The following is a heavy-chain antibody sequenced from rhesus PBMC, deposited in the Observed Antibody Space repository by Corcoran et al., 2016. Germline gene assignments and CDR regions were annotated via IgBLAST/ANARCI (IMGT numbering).Heavy chain of an antibody. Sequence: QVQLQESGPGLVKPSETLSLTCAVSGYSISRGYGWGWIRQPPGKGLEWLGQIYGGSGSTYYNPSLKSRVTVSKDTSKNQFSLKLSSVTAADTAVYYCAREGGSPNFDYWGQGVLVTVSS. CDR3: AREGGSPNFDY. J-gene: IGHJ4*01. D-gene: IGHD6-25*01. CDR1: GYSISRGYG. V-gene: IGHV4-127*01. CDR2: IYGGSGST.